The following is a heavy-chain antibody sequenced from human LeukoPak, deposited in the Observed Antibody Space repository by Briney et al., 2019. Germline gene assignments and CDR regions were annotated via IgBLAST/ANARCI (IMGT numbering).Heavy chain of an antibody. Sequence: PGGSLRLSCAASGFTFSSYAMSWVRQAPGKGLEWVSTISGSGGSTYYVDSVKGRFTISRDIAKNTLYLQMNSLRAEDTGVYYCAKDHYWSIDYWGRGTLVTVSS. J-gene: IGHJ4*02. D-gene: IGHD3-3*01. CDR1: GFTFSSYA. CDR3: AKDHYWSIDY. V-gene: IGHV3-23*01. CDR2: ISGSGGST.